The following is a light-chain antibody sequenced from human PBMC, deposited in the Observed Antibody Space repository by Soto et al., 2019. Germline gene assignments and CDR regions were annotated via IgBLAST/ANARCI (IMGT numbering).Light chain of an antibody. CDR1: SSDVGKYDR. J-gene: IGLJ1*01. Sequence: QSALTQPPSVSGSPGQSVTISCTGTSSDVGKYDRVLWYQQPPGTAPKLIIYEVTNRPSGVPARFSGSKSGNTASLTISGLQAEDEADYYCSSYTSTRRYVFGAGTKVTV. CDR3: SSYTSTRRYV. CDR2: EVT. V-gene: IGLV2-18*02.